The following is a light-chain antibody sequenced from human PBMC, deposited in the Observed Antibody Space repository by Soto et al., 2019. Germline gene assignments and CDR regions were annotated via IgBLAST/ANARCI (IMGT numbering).Light chain of an antibody. Sequence: DIVMTQSPLSLPVTPGEPASISCRSSQSLLHSNGYNYLDWYLQKPGQSPQLLIYLGSNRASGVSDSLSGSGSGTDFTLKISRVEAGDVGAYYCMQALQPPPITFGQGTRLEIK. CDR1: QSLLHSNGYNY. V-gene: IGKV2-28*01. J-gene: IGKJ5*01. CDR2: LGS. CDR3: MQALQPPPIT.